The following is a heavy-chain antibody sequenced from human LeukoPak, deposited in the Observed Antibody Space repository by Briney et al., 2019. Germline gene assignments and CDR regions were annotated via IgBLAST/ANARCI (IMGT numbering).Heavy chain of an antibody. CDR3: ARAPVLYYFDF. CDR2: IYDRGST. J-gene: IGHJ4*02. Sequence: PSETLSLTCTVSGGSISTYYGRWIRQPRGKGLEWIGYIYDRGSTSYDPSLKSRVTISVDTSKTQFSLKLTSVTAADSAVYYCARAPVLYYFDFWGQGTLVTVSS. D-gene: IGHD2/OR15-2a*01. CDR1: GGSISTYY. V-gene: IGHV4-59*01.